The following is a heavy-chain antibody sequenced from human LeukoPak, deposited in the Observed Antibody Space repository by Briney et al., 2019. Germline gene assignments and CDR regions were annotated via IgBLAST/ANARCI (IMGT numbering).Heavy chain of an antibody. CDR2: IYYSGST. CDR3: ARTYSGSFWFDP. Sequence: SETLSLTCTVSGGSISSGGYYWSWIRQHPGKGLEWIGYIYYSGSTYYNPSLKSRVTISVDTSKNQFSLKLSSVTAADTAVDYCARTYSGSFWFDPWGQGTLVTVSS. D-gene: IGHD1-26*01. CDR1: GGSISSGGYY. J-gene: IGHJ5*02. V-gene: IGHV4-31*03.